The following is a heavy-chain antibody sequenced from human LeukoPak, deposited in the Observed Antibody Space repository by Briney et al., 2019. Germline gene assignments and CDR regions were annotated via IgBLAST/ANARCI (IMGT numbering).Heavy chain of an antibody. Sequence: PGGSLRLSCAASGFTFSSYAMSWVRQAPGKGLEWVSAISGSGGSTYYADSVKGRFTISRDNSKNTLYLQMNSLRAEDTAVYYCAKDQGRITMIVVVTALDYWGQGTLVTVPS. D-gene: IGHD3-22*01. CDR2: ISGSGGST. J-gene: IGHJ4*02. CDR3: AKDQGRITMIVVVTALDY. CDR1: GFTFSSYA. V-gene: IGHV3-23*01.